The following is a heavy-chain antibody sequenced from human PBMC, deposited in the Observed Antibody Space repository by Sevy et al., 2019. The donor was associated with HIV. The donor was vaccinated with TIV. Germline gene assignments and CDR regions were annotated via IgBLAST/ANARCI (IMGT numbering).Heavy chain of an antibody. Sequence: GGSLRLSCAASGFTFGDHAMHWVRQVPGRGLEWVSGITFDSGRINYADSVKGRFTISRDNAKNSLYLKMNSLRTEDTALYYCAKDSRGCFYDGMDVWGQGTTVTVSS. V-gene: IGHV3-9*01. CDR3: AKDSRGCFYDGMDV. CDR2: ITFDSGRI. CDR1: GFTFGDHA. D-gene: IGHD3-16*01. J-gene: IGHJ6*02.